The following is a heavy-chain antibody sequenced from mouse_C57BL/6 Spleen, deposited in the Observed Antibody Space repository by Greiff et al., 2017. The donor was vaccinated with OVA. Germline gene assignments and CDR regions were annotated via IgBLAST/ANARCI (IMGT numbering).Heavy chain of an antibody. CDR3: ARPLVSYWYFDV. D-gene: IGHD6-2*01. Sequence: EVKLVQSGAGLVKPGGSLKLSCAASGFTFSDYGMHWVRQAPVKGLEWVAYISSGSSTIYYADTVKGRVTISRDNAKHTRFLQMTSLRSEDTAMYYCARPLVSYWYFDVWGTGTSVTVSS. CDR1: GFTFSDYG. J-gene: IGHJ1*03. V-gene: IGHV5-17*01. CDR2: ISSGSSTI.